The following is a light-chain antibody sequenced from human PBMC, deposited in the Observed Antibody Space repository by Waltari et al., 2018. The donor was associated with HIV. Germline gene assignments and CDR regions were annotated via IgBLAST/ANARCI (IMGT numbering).Light chain of an antibody. CDR1: SSNIGSNT. V-gene: IGLV1-44*01. CDR3: AAWDDSLSGLVV. CDR2: SNN. Sequence: QSVLTQPPSASGTPGQRVTISCSGSSSNIGSNTVNWYQQLPGTAPRLLIYSNNQRPSGVPDRFSGSKSGTSASLAISGLQSEYEADYYCAAWDDSLSGLVVFGGGTKLTVL. J-gene: IGLJ2*01.